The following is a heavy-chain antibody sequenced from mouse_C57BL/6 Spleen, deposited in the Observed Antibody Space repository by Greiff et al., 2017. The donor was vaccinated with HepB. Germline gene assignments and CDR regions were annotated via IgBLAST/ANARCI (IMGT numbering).Heavy chain of an antibody. J-gene: IGHJ4*01. CDR1: GFSLTSYA. V-gene: IGHV2-9-1*01. CDR2: IWTGGGT. CDR3: ALDSSGYSYYAMDY. Sequence: QVQLQQSGPGLVAPSQSLSITCTVSGFSLTSYAISWVRQPPGKGLEWLGVIWTGGGTNYNSALKSRLSISKDNSKSQVFLKMNSLQTDDTARYYCALDSSGYSYYAMDYWGQGTSVTVSS. D-gene: IGHD3-2*02.